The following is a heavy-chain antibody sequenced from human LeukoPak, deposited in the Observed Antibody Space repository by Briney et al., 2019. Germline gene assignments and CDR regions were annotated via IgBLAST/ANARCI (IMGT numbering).Heavy chain of an antibody. V-gene: IGHV3-33*01. CDR3: ARDRGGSSDAFDI. Sequence: GRSLRLSCAASGFTFSNYDMHWVRQALGKGLEWVAVIWYDGGIKYCGDSVKGRFTISRDISKNTLYLQMNSLRAEDTAVYYCARDRGGSSDAFDIWGQGTMVTVSS. CDR1: GFTFSNYD. J-gene: IGHJ3*02. D-gene: IGHD2-2*01. CDR2: IWYDGGIK.